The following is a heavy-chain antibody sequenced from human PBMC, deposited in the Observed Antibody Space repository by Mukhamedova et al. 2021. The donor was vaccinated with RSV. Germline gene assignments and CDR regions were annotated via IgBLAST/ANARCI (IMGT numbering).Heavy chain of an antibody. Sequence: GGTNYAQKFQGRVTMTRDTSISTAYMELSRLRSDDTAVYYCARGYWYIVGATREAFDIWGQGTMVTVSS. D-gene: IGHD1-26*01. J-gene: IGHJ3*02. V-gene: IGHV1-2*02. CDR3: ARGYWYIVGATREAFDI. CDR2: GGT.